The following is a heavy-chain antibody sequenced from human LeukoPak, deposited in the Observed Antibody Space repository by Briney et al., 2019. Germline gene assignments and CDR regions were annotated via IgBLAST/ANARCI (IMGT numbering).Heavy chain of an antibody. J-gene: IGHJ4*02. D-gene: IGHD1-1*01. Sequence: GGSLRLSCADSGFTFSRYWMSWVRQAPGKGLEWVANIKQDGSERYYVDSVKGRFTISRDNAKNSLYLQMNSLRAEDTAVYYCAREGRNDVSLDYWGQGTLVTVSS. V-gene: IGHV3-7*01. CDR3: AREGRNDVSLDY. CDR2: IKQDGSER. CDR1: GFTFSRYW.